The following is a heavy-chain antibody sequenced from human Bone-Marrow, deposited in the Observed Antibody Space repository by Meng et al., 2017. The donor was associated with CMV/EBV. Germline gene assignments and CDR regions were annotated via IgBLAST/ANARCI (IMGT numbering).Heavy chain of an antibody. CDR2: IYYSGST. D-gene: IGHD3-10*01. J-gene: IGHJ4*02. Sequence: SETLSLTCTVSGGSISSSSYYWGWIRQPPGKGLEWIGSIYYSGSTYYNPSLKSRVTISVDTSKNQFSLKLSSVTAADTAVYYCARWAKYYYGSGSHGLDYWGQGTLVTASS. CDR1: GGSISSSSYY. CDR3: ARWAKYYYGSGSHGLDY. V-gene: IGHV4-39*01.